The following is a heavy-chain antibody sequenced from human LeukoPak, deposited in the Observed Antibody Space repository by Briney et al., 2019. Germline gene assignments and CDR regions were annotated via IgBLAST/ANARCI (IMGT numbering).Heavy chain of an antibody. CDR1: GYTFTSYG. CDR2: ISAYNGNT. D-gene: IGHD3-10*01. CDR3: ARSYYGSGSYSTAWFDP. Sequence: ASVKVSCTASGYTFTSYGISWVRQAPGQGLEWMGWISAYNGNTNYAQKLQGRVTMTTDTSTSTAYMELRSLRSDDTAVYYCARSYYGSGSYSTAWFDPWGQGTLVTVSS. J-gene: IGHJ5*02. V-gene: IGHV1-18*01.